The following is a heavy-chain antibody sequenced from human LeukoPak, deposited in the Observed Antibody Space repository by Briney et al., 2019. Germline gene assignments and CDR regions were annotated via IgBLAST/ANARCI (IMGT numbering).Heavy chain of an antibody. V-gene: IGHV5-51*01. CDR3: ARPASVGDIDAFDI. J-gene: IGHJ3*02. D-gene: IGHD1-26*01. CDR1: GYSFPSYW. CDR2: IYPGDSDI. Sequence: GESLKISCKGSGYSFPSYWIGWVRQMSGKGLEWMGIIYPGDSDIRYSPSFQGQVTISADKSISTAYLQWSSLEASDSAMYYCARPASVGDIDAFDIWGQGTMVTVSS.